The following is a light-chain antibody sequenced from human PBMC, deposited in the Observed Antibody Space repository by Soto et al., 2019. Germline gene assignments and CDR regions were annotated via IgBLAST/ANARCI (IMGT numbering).Light chain of an antibody. V-gene: IGLV2-14*01. CDR1: SSDVGGYNY. Sequence: QSVLTQPASVSGSPGQSITISCTGTSSDVGGYNYLSWYQQHPGKAPKLMIYDVSNRPSGVPNRFSGSKSGNTASLTISGLQAEDEADYYCSSYTSSSPYVVFAGGTKLTVL. J-gene: IGLJ2*01. CDR2: DVS. CDR3: SSYTSSSPYVV.